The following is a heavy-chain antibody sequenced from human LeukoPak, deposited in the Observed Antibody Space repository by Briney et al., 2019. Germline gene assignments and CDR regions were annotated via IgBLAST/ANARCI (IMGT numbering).Heavy chain of an antibody. CDR2: IYHSGST. CDR1: GGSISSGGYS. D-gene: IGHD3-3*01. V-gene: IGHV4-30-2*01. J-gene: IGHJ4*02. CDR3: AKFDSRGDFWSGYYYFDY. Sequence: PSQTLSLTCAVSGGSISSGGYSWSWIRQPPGKGLEWIGYIYHSGSTYYNPSLKSRVTISVDRSKNQFSLKLSSVTAADTAVYYCAKFDSRGDFWSGYYYFDYWGQGTLVTVSS.